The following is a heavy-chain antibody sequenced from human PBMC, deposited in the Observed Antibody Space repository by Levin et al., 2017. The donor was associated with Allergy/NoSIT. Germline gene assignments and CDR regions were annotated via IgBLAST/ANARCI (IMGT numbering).Heavy chain of an antibody. D-gene: IGHD3-10*01. J-gene: IGHJ6*02. V-gene: IGHV4-31*03. Sequence: SQTLSLTCTVSGDSISGGTLYWSWIRQRPGKGLEWIGFIHHSGSAYYNPSLKSRLTMSLDTSKSQFSLRGTSVTVADTAVYYCARDECAWLGECYGMDVWGQGTTVIVSS. CDR2: IHHSGSA. CDR3: ARDECAWLGECYGMDV. CDR1: GDSISGGTLY.